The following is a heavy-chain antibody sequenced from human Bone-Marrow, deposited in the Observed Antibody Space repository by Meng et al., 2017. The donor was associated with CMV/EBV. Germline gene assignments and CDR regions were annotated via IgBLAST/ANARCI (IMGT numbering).Heavy chain of an antibody. V-gene: IGHV3-7*01. Sequence: GESLKISFAASGFTFSSYWMSWVRQAPGKGLEWVANIKQDGSEKYYVDSVKGRFTISRDNAKNSLYLQMNSLRAEDTAVYYCASSIAAHPVLFDYWGQGTLITVSS. CDR1: GFTFSSYW. CDR3: ASSIAAHPVLFDY. CDR2: IKQDGSEK. J-gene: IGHJ4*02. D-gene: IGHD6-6*01.